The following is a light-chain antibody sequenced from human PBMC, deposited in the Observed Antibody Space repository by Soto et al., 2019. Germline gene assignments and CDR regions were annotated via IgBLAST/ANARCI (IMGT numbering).Light chain of an antibody. CDR2: GAS. Sequence: EIVLTQSPGTLSLSPGERATLSCRASQSVSSSFVAWYQQKPGQAPRLLIYGASSRATDIPDRLSGSRSGTDFTLTISRLEPEDFAVYYCQQYRSSPFTFGPGTKVEIK. J-gene: IGKJ3*01. V-gene: IGKV3-20*01. CDR1: QSVSSSF. CDR3: QQYRSSPFT.